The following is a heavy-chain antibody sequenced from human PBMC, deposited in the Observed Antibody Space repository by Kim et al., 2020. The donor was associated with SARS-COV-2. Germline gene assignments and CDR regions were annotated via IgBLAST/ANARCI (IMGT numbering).Heavy chain of an antibody. J-gene: IGHJ4*02. CDR3: AKTIGGADINFDY. Sequence: GGSLRLSCVASGFMFSNYYMGWVRQAPGEGLEWVANIKEDGGAVFYVDSVKGRSTISRDNAKNSLFLQMNSLRAEDTGVYYCAKTIGGADINFDYWGQGTLVTVSS. D-gene: IGHD3-9*01. CDR1: GFMFSNYY. V-gene: IGHV3-7*01. CDR2: IKEDGGAV.